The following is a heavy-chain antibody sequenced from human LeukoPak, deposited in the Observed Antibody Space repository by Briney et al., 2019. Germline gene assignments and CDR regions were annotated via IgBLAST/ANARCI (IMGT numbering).Heavy chain of an antibody. Sequence: PSETLSLTCAVYGGSFSGYYWSWIRQPPGKGLEWIGEINHSGSTNYNPSLKSRVTISVDTSKNQFSLKLSFVTAADTAVYYCARVTRAIVVVVAANYYYYMDVWGKGTTVTVSS. D-gene: IGHD2-15*01. CDR2: INHSGST. J-gene: IGHJ6*03. V-gene: IGHV4-34*01. CDR1: GGSFSGYY. CDR3: ARVTRAIVVVVAANYYYYMDV.